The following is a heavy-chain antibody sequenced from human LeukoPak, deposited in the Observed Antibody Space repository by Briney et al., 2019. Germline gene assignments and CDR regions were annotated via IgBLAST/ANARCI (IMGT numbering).Heavy chain of an antibody. CDR3: AGETGYSSSWYLD. V-gene: IGHV1-69*13. CDR1: GGTFSSYA. D-gene: IGHD6-13*01. J-gene: IGHJ4*02. Sequence: ASVKVSCKASGGTFSSYALSWVRQAPGQGLEWMGRIIPIFGTANYAQKFQGRVTITADESTSTAYMELSSLRSEDTAVYYCAGETGYSSSWYLDWGQGTLVTVSS. CDR2: IIPIFGTA.